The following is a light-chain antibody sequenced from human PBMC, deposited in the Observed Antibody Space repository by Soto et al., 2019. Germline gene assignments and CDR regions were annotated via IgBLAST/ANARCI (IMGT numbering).Light chain of an antibody. CDR1: QSVSTY. V-gene: IGKV3-11*01. CDR3: QQRSNSPRT. J-gene: IGKJ1*01. Sequence: LLTQSPGPLSLSPGERATLPWGASQSVSTYLAWYQQKPGQAPRLLRYDASNRATGIPARFSGSGSGTDFTLTTSSLEPEDFAVYYCQQRSNSPRTFGHGTQVDIK. CDR2: DAS.